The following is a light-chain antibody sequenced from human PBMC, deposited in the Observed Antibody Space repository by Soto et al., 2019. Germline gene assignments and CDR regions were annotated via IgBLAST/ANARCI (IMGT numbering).Light chain of an antibody. Sequence: QSLLTQPPSGSATPGQTVPISCSESNSYIGNNYVSWYQQLPGTAPKLLIYDNNKRPSESPDRFSGSNSGTSATLCIHGLQTGDEADYYCCSYVSSKSNVFGTGTNVTVL. CDR3: CSYVSSKSNV. J-gene: IGLJ1*01. V-gene: IGLV1-51*01. CDR2: DNN. CDR1: NSYIGNNY.